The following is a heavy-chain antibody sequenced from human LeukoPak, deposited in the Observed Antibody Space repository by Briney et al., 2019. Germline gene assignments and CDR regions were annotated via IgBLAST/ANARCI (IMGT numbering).Heavy chain of an antibody. V-gene: IGHV1-18*01. D-gene: IGHD6-13*01. CDR2: ISAYNGNT. Sequence: ASLKVSCKASGYTFSTYGISWVRQAPGQGLEWIAWISAYNGNTNYLQELQDRITLTRGTSTTTVYMELTGLRSDDTAVYYCARDGMEDVRHSSNWLVRYNYYGMDVWGQGTTVTVSS. J-gene: IGHJ6*02. CDR1: GYTFSTYG. CDR3: ARDGMEDVRHSSNWLVRYNYYGMDV.